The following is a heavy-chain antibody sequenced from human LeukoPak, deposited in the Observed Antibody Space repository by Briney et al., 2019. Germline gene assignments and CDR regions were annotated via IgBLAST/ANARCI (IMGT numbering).Heavy chain of an antibody. D-gene: IGHD6-13*01. J-gene: IGHJ4*01. Sequence: PRGSPRLSCAVSGFTFSRHGMGWVRQAPGKGLEWVSVIYSGGTTYYADSVKGRFTISRDNSKNTLYLQLNSLRVEDTAVYYCARGALGAAGRLDYWGQGTLVTVPS. CDR2: IYSGGTT. V-gene: IGHV3-66*01. CDR1: GFTFSRHG. CDR3: ARGALGAAGRLDY.